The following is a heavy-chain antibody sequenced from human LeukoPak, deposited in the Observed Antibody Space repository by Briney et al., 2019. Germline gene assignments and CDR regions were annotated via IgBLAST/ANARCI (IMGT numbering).Heavy chain of an antibody. CDR2: FSGSGGST. J-gene: IGHJ4*02. CDR1: GLTFSSYA. D-gene: IGHD2-21*02. Sequence: GGSLRLSCAASGLTFSSYAMSWVRQAPGKGLEWVSAFSGSGGSTYYADSVKGRFTISRDNSKNTLYLQMNSLRVEDTAVYYCAKDPDIVVETDTYFDYWGQGTLVTVSS. V-gene: IGHV3-23*01. CDR3: AKDPDIVVETDTYFDY.